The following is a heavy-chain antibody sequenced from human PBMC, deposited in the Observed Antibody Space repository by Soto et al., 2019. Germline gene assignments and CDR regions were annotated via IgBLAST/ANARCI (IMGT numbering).Heavy chain of an antibody. CDR3: ARREIQGPIDY. J-gene: IGHJ4*02. V-gene: IGHV4-28*01. CDR1: GYSISSSNW. CDR2: IYDSGTT. Sequence: QVQLQESGPGLVKPSDTLSLTCAVSGYSISSSNWWGWIRQPPGKGLEWIGYIYDSGTTYYNPSLKSRVTMQVDTSKNQSSLKLTSVTAVDTAVYYCARREIQGPIDYWGQGTLVTVSS. D-gene: IGHD1-26*01.